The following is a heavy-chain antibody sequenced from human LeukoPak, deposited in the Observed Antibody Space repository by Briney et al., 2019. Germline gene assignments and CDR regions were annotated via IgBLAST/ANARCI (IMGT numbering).Heavy chain of an antibody. Sequence: EASVKVSCKASEYTFTSYDINWVRQATGQGLEWMGWMNPNSGNTGYAQKFQGRVTMTRNTSISTAYMELSSPRSEDTAVYYCARRVTYYDILTGYEIRDFDYWGQGTLVTVSS. D-gene: IGHD3-9*01. V-gene: IGHV1-8*01. CDR3: ARRVTYYDILTGYEIRDFDY. CDR2: MNPNSGNT. CDR1: EYTFTSYD. J-gene: IGHJ4*02.